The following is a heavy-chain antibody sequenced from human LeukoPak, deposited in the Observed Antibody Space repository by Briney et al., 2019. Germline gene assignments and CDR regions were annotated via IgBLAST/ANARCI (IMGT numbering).Heavy chain of an antibody. CDR3: ARVRAVAGPGKP. D-gene: IGHD6-19*01. J-gene: IGHJ5*02. CDR2: INPNSGGT. Sequence: ASVKVSCKASGYTFTGYYMHWVRQAPGQGLEWMGWINPNSGGTNYAQKFQGRVTMTRDTSISTAYMELSRLRSDDTAVYYCARVRAVAGPGKPWGQGTLVTVSS. V-gene: IGHV1-2*02. CDR1: GYTFTGYY.